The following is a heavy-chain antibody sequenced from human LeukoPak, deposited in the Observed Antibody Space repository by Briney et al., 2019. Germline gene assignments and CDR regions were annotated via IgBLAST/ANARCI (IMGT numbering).Heavy chain of an antibody. V-gene: IGHV1-2*02. CDR2: INPNSGGT. D-gene: IGHD3-16*01. CDR1: GYTFTGYY. CDR3: ARRPSGYDYVWGSYGLDY. Sequence: LAASVKVSCKASGYTFTGYYMHWVRQAPGQGLEWMGWINPNSGGTNYAQKFQGRVTMTRDTSISTAYMELSRLRSDDTAVYYCARRPSGYDYVWGSYGLDYWGQGTLVSVSS. J-gene: IGHJ4*02.